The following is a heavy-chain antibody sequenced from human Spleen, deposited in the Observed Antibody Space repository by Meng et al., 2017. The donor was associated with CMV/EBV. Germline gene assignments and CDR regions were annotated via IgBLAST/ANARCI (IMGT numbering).Heavy chain of an antibody. D-gene: IGHD3-10*01. CDR3: ARDDGFI. CDR1: GFTFSSYG. Sequence: GESLKISCAASGFTFSSYGMHWVRQAPGKGLEWVAFIRYNGTKKDYEDSVKGRFTISRDQSKNTLYLQMNRLRVEDTAVYYCARDDGFIRGQGTRVTVSS. V-gene: IGHV3-30*02. CDR2: IRYNGTKK. J-gene: IGHJ3*02.